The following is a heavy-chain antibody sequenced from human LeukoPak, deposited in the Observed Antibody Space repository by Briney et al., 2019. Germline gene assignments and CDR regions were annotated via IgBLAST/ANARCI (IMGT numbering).Heavy chain of an antibody. CDR1: GGSISPYY. Sequence: PSETLSLTCSVSGGSISPYYWSWIRQPPGTGLEWIGFVYFSGSTNYNPSLKSRVTISVDTSKNQLSLKLSSVTAADTAVYFCARHDDIVRPQTNFDYWGQGTLVTVSS. D-gene: IGHD5-12*01. CDR3: ARHDDIVRPQTNFDY. V-gene: IGHV4-59*08. CDR2: VYFSGST. J-gene: IGHJ4*02.